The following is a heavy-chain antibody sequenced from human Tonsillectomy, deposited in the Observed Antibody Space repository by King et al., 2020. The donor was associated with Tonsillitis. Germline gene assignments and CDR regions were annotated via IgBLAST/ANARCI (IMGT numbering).Heavy chain of an antibody. V-gene: IGHV4-59*01. CDR2: IYYSGST. Sequence: VQLQESGPGLVKPSETLSLTCTVSGGSISSYYWSWIRQPPGKGLEWIGYIYYSGSTNYNPSLKSRVTISVDTSKNQFSLKLSSVTAADTAVYYCAREGPMITFGGVIVNDAFDIWGQGTMVTVSS. CDR1: GGSISSYY. D-gene: IGHD3-16*02. CDR3: AREGPMITFGGVIVNDAFDI. J-gene: IGHJ3*02.